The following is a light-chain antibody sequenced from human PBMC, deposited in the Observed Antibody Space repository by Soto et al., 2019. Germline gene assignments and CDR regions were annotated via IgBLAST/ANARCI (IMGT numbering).Light chain of an antibody. CDR2: KAS. CDR3: QQYTSHPIT. Sequence: IQMTQSPSTLSASVGDRVSITCRASQSISSWLAWYQQKPGKGPNLLIYKASTLESCVPSRFSGSGSGTEFTLTISSLQPDDFATYYCQQYTSHPITFGQGTRLEIK. J-gene: IGKJ5*01. V-gene: IGKV1-5*03. CDR1: QSISSW.